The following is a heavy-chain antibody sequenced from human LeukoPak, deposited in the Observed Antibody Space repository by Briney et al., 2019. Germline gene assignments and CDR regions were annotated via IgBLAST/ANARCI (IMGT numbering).Heavy chain of an antibody. CDR1: GFTFSNYW. D-gene: IGHD2-2*01. CDR2: INTDGSSP. J-gene: IGHJ4*02. V-gene: IGHV3-74*01. Sequence: GGSLRLSCAASGFTFSNYWMHWVRQAPGKGLLWVSHINTDGSSPTYGDSAKGRFTVSRDNAKNTLFLQMNSLRVEDTAVCYCARGTAVTAGIDYWGQGTLVTVSS. CDR3: ARGTAVTAGIDY.